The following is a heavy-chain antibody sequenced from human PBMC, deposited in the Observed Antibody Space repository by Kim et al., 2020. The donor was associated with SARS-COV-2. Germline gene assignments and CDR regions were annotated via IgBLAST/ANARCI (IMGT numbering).Heavy chain of an antibody. V-gene: IGHV4-59*01. CDR3: ARDRYSGYDPSRFDY. J-gene: IGHJ4*02. Sequence: PSLKSRVTISVDTSKNQFSLKLSSVTAADTAVYYCARDRYSGYDPSRFDYWGQGTLVTVSS. D-gene: IGHD5-12*01.